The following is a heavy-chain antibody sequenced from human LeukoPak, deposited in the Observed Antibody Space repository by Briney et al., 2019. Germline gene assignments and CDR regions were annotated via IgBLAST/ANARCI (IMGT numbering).Heavy chain of an antibody. CDR1: GFTFSSYS. V-gene: IGHV3-21*01. CDR3: ARLGGYSYVFDY. J-gene: IGHJ4*02. CDR2: ISSSSSYI. Sequence: PGGSLRLSCAASGFTFSSYSMNWVRQAPGKGLEWVSSISSSSSYIYYADSVKGRLTISRDNAKNSLYLQMNSLRAEDTAVYYCARLGGYSYVFDYWGQGTLVTVSS. D-gene: IGHD5-18*01.